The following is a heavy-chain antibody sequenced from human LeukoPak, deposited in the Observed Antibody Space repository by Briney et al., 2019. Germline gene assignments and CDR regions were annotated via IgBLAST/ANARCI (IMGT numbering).Heavy chain of an antibody. V-gene: IGHV1-69*06. CDR2: IIPIFGTA. Sequence: GASMKVSCKASGGTFSSYAISWVRQAPGQGLEWMGGIIPIFGTANYAQKFQGRVTITADKSTSTAYMELSSLRSEDTAVYYCAREVSGSYFDYWGQGTLVTVSS. D-gene: IGHD1-26*01. CDR3: AREVSGSYFDY. CDR1: GGTFSSYA. J-gene: IGHJ4*02.